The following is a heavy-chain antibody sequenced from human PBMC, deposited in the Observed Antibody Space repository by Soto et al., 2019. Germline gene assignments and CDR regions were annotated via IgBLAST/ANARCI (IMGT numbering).Heavy chain of an antibody. Sequence: SETLSLTCTVSGGSISSGGYYWSWIRQHPGKGLEWIGYIYYSGSTYYNPSLKSRVTISVDTSKNQFSLKLSSVTAADTAVYYCARSAIGIAVAGTIDYWGQGTLVTVSS. D-gene: IGHD6-19*01. V-gene: IGHV4-31*03. J-gene: IGHJ4*02. CDR2: IYYSGST. CDR3: ARSAIGIAVAGTIDY. CDR1: GGSISSGGYY.